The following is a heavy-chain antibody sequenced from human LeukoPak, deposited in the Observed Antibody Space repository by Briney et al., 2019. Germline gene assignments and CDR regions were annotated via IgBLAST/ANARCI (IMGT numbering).Heavy chain of an antibody. D-gene: IGHD3-3*01. CDR2: ISAYNGNT. CDR1: GYTFTSYG. V-gene: IGHV1-18*01. Sequence: GASVKVSCKASGYTFTSYGISWVRQAPGQGLEWMGWISAYNGNTNYAQKLQGRVTMTTDTSTSTAYMELRSLRSDDTAVYYCARDTYYDFWSGYYLRTESWFDPWGQGTLVTVSS. J-gene: IGHJ5*02. CDR3: ARDTYYDFWSGYYLRTESWFDP.